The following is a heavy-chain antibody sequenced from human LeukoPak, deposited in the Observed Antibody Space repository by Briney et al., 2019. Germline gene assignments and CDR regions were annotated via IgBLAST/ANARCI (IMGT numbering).Heavy chain of an antibody. CDR2: ISYDGVNK. J-gene: IGHJ4*02. V-gene: IGHV3-30*04. D-gene: IGHD6-19*01. CDR1: GFTFSSYA. Sequence: PGGSLRLSCAASGFTFSSYAMSWVRQAPGKGLEWVAIISYDGVNKYYADSVKGRFTISRDNSKNTLYVQMNNLRVEDTAVYYCARDSPTGWHYFDYWGQGTLVTVSS. CDR3: ARDSPTGWHYFDY.